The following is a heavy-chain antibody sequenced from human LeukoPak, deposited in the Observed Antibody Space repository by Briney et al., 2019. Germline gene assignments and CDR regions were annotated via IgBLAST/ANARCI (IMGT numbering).Heavy chain of an antibody. D-gene: IGHD2-21*02. CDR3: ASPSANCGGDCYSDNFDY. Sequence: GASVKVSCKASGGTFSSYAISWVRQAPGQGLEWMGRIIPILGIANYAQKFQGRVTITADKSTSTAYMELSSLRSEDTAVYYCASPSANCGGDCYSDNFDYWGQGTLVTVSS. J-gene: IGHJ4*02. V-gene: IGHV1-69*04. CDR2: IIPILGIA. CDR1: GGTFSSYA.